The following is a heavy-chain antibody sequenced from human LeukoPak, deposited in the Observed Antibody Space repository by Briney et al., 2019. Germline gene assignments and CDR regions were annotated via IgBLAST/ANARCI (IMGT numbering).Heavy chain of an antibody. J-gene: IGHJ5*02. V-gene: IGHV1-2*02. CDR3: ARLLRGGDSGATWFAP. D-gene: IGHD4/OR15-4a*01. Sequence: ASVKVSCKASGYTFTAYYMHWVRQAPGQGLEWMGWINPNSGGTNYAQKFQGRVTMTRDTSISTAYMELSSLRSDDTAVYFCARLLRGGDSGATWFAPGGQEPRVPVP. CDR1: GYTFTAYY. CDR2: INPNSGGT.